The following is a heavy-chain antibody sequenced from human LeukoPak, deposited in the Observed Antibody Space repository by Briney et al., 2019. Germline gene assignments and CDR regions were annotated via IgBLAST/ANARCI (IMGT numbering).Heavy chain of an antibody. CDR3: ASGTKDIVVVPAAKAFDI. D-gene: IGHD2-2*01. J-gene: IGHJ3*02. Sequence: SETLSLTCTVSGGSISSGGYYWSWIRQPPGKGLEWIGYIYHSGSTYYNPSLKSRVTISVDRSKNQFSLKLTSVTAADTAVYYCASGTKDIVVVPAAKAFDIRGQGTMVTVSS. CDR1: GGSISSGGYY. CDR2: IYHSGST. V-gene: IGHV4-30-2*01.